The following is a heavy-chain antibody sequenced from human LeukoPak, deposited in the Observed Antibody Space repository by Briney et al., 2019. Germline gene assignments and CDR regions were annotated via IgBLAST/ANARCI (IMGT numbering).Heavy chain of an antibody. CDR3: AKDMIPRLSGSYPANFDY. V-gene: IGHV3-9*01. D-gene: IGHD1-26*01. CDR2: ISWNSGSI. Sequence: PGGSLRLSCAASGFTFDDYAMDWVRQAPGKGLEWVSGISWNSGSIGYADSVKGRFTISRDNAKKSLYLQMNSLRAEDTALYYCAKDMIPRLSGSYPANFDYWGQGTLVTVSS. CDR1: GFTFDDYA. J-gene: IGHJ4*02.